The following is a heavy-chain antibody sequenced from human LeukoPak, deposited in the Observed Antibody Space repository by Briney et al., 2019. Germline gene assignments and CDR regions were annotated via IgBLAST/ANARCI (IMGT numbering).Heavy chain of an antibody. Sequence: SGGSLRLSCAASGFTFSSYAMHWVRQAPGKGLEWVAVISYDGSNKYYADSVKGRFTISRDNSKNTLYLQMNSLRAEDTAVYYCAKKDSSGYPYYFDYWGQGTLVTVSS. CDR3: AKKDSSGYPYYFDY. V-gene: IGHV3-30*04. D-gene: IGHD3-22*01. CDR1: GFTFSSYA. J-gene: IGHJ4*02. CDR2: ISYDGSNK.